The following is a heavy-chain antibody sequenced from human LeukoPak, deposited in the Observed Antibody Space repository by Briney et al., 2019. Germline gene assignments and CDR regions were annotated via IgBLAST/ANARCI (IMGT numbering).Heavy chain of an antibody. D-gene: IGHD3-3*01. CDR3: ARPTTYYDLLSGYYAWYYFDN. CDR1: GFTFSSYG. V-gene: IGHV3-33*01. Sequence: GGSLRLSCAASGFTFSSYGMHWVRQAPGKGLEWVAVIWYDGNNKNYADSVKGRFTISRDNAKKSVYLQMNSLRAEDTAVYYCARPTTYYDLLSGYYAWYYFDNWGRGTLVTVSS. CDR2: IWYDGNNK. J-gene: IGHJ4*02.